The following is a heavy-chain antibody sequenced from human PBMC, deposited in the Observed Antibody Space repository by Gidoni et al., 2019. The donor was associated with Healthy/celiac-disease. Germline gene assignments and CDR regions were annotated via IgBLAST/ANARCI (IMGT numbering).Heavy chain of an antibody. CDR3: ARDRYYDSSGYYHY. V-gene: IGHV4-38-2*02. D-gene: IGHD3-22*01. J-gene: IGHJ4*02. CDR1: GYSLSSGYY. Sequence: PGLVKPSETLSLTCTVSGYSLSSGYYWGWIRHPPGKGLEWIGSIYHSGSTYYNPSLKSRVTISVDTSKNQFSLKLSSVTAADTAVYYCARDRYYDSSGYYHYWGQGTLVTVSS. CDR2: IYHSGST.